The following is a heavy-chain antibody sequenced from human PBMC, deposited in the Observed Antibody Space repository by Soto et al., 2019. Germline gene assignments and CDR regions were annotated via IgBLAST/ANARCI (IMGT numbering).Heavy chain of an antibody. CDR3: TRDRPGPQHYFAY. Sequence: SQTLSLTCAISGDSVSSSSVAWNWIRQSPSRGLEWLGRTYYRSKWFNDFAVFVKSRITINPDTSKNTLYLQMNSLRAEDTAVYYCTRDRPGPQHYFAYRGQGNMVTSPQ. D-gene: IGHD6-6*01. J-gene: IGHJ4*02. CDR1: GDSVSSSSVA. CDR2: TYYRSKWFN. V-gene: IGHV6-1*01.